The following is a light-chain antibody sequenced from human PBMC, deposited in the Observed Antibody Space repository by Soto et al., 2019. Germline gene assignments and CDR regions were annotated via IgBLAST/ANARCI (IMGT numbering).Light chain of an antibody. CDR2: GAS. CDR1: QSVSNNY. CDR3: QQYGSSGT. Sequence: IVLTQSPGTLSLSPGAGATLSXRASQSVSNNYLAWYQQKPGQAPRLLIYGASNRATGIPDRFSGSGSGTDFTLTISRLEPEDFAVYYCQQYGSSGTFGQGTKV. V-gene: IGKV3-20*01. J-gene: IGKJ1*01.